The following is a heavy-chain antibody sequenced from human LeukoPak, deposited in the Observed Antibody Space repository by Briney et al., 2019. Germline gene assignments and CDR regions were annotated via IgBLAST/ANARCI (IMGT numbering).Heavy chain of an antibody. CDR3: RRDYWSHDGDY. CDR1: EFTFSIYW. J-gene: IGHJ4*02. D-gene: IGHD2/OR15-2a*01. Sequence: RTGGSLRLSCAASEFTFSIYWMSWVRQAPGKGLEWVSGINWNGGSTGYADSVKGRFTISRDNAKNSLYLQMNSLRAEDTAVYYCRRDYWSHDGDYWGQGTLVTVSS. V-gene: IGHV3-20*04. CDR2: INWNGGST.